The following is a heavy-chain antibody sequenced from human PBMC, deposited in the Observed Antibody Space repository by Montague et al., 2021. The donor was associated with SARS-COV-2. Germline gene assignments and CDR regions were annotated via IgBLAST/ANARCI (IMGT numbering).Heavy chain of an antibody. CDR1: GASISTGIYY. CDR3: ARFGSGTLEFDL. CDR2: IRATGHT. V-gene: IGHV4-61*02. Sequence: TLSLTYTVSGASISTGIYYWSWIRQPAGKGLEWIGRIRATGHTDYNSSLEGRVFMSVDTSTNQFSLSLTSVTAADTAVYFCARFGSGTLEFDLWGQGTLVTVSS. D-gene: IGHD1-26*01. J-gene: IGHJ4*02.